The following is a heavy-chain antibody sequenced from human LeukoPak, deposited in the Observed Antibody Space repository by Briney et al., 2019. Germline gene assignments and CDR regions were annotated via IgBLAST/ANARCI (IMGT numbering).Heavy chain of an antibody. J-gene: IGHJ6*02. D-gene: IGHD4-17*01. CDR2: INAGNGST. CDR3: ARGTVTLGMDV. V-gene: IGHV1-3*01. Sequence: ASVKVSCKASGYTFTSYAMHWVRQAPGQRLEWMGWINAGNGSTKYSQKFQGRVTITRDTSASTAYMELSSLRSEDTAVYYCARGTVTLGMDVWGQGTTVTVSS. CDR1: GYTFTSYA.